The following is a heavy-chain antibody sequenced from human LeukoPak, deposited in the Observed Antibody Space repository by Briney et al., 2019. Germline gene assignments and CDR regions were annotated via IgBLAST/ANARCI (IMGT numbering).Heavy chain of an antibody. Sequence: SETLSLTCAVYGGSFSGYYWSWIRQPPGKGLQWIGEINHSGSTNYNPSLKSRVTISVDTSKNQFSLKLSSVTAADTAVYYCARGKSVTAIDYWGQGTLVTASS. V-gene: IGHV4-34*01. J-gene: IGHJ4*02. D-gene: IGHD2-21*02. CDR1: GGSFSGYY. CDR3: ARGKSVTAIDY. CDR2: INHSGST.